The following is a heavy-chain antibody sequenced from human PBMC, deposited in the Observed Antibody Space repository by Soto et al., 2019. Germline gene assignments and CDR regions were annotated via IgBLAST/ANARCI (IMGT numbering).Heavy chain of an antibody. Sequence: PGGSLRLSCAASGFTFSNYAMTWVRQAPGRGLEWVSVITGGGDTTYYADSVKGRFTISRDNSKNTLSLQMNSLRAEDTALYYFAKRDSSNWSYFDDWGQRTLVTGSS. CDR3: AKRDSSNWSYFDD. CDR1: GFTFSNYA. V-gene: IGHV3-23*01. J-gene: IGHJ4*02. D-gene: IGHD6-13*01. CDR2: ITGGGDTT.